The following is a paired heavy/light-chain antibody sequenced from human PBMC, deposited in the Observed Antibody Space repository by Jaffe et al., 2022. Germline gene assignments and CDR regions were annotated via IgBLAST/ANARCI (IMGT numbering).Light chain of an antibody. V-gene: IGLV2-8*01. CDR2: EVN. CDR3: SSYAGANSFRV. CDR1: SSDVGGYNY. Sequence: QSALTQPPSASGSPGQSVALSCTGTSSDVGGYNYVSWYQHHPGKAPKLMIFEVNKRPSGVPDRFSGSKSGNTASLTVSGLQPDDEADYYCSSYAGANSFRVFGGGTRLTVL. J-gene: IGLJ3*02.
Heavy chain of an antibody. CDR3: VSHRNPWGWVDRIDF. CDR1: GYSFTSYW. Sequence: EVQLAQSGEEVKKPGESLKISCKGSGYSFTSYWIGWVRQMPGKGLEWVGIIYPRNSDTRYSPSFQGQVTISADKSISTAYLQWGSLKASDTAMYYCVSHRNPWGWVDRIDFWGQGTLVTVSS. D-gene: IGHD3-16*01. CDR2: IYPRNSDT. J-gene: IGHJ4*02. V-gene: IGHV5-51*03.